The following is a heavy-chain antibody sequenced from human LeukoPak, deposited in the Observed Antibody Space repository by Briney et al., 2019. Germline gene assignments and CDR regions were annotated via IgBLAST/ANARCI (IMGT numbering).Heavy chain of an antibody. CDR3: AKERSESYSDY. CDR1: GFHFYSYA. J-gene: IGHJ4*02. V-gene: IGHV3-23*01. Sequence: PGGSLRLFCAASGFHFYSYAVSWVRQAPREGLEWVSAINSGGRTYYADSVKGRFTISRDNSKNTMYLQMTSLRGEDTAVYYCAKERSESYSDYWGQGTLVTVSS. D-gene: IGHD6-19*01. CDR2: INSGGRT.